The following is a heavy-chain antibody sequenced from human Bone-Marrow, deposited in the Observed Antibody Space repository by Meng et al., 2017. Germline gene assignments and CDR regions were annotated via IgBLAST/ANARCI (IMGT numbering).Heavy chain of an antibody. CDR3: ARPYYYDSSGYYGWYYFDY. Sequence: GESLKISCKGSGYSFTSYWIGWVRQMPGKCLEWMGIIYPGDSDTRYSPSFQGQVTISADKSISTAYLQWSSLKASDTAMYYCARPYYYDSSGYYGWYYFDYWGQGTLVTVSS. D-gene: IGHD3-22*01. J-gene: IGHJ4*02. V-gene: IGHV5-51*01. CDR1: GYSFTSYW. CDR2: IYPGDSDT.